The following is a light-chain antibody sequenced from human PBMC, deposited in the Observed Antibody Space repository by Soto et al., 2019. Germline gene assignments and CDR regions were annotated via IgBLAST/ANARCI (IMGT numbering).Light chain of an antibody. J-gene: IGKJ4*01. V-gene: IGKV3-11*01. Sequence: ELTQSPGALTLPPGEKPTQSCRASQCWGTNLAWYQQKPGQAPRLLIYDASDRATGIPAGFSGSGSATDFTLTCASLEPEDSAVYSCQQRGEWPLTFGGGTKVDIK. CDR3: QQRGEWPLT. CDR2: DAS. CDR1: QCWGTN.